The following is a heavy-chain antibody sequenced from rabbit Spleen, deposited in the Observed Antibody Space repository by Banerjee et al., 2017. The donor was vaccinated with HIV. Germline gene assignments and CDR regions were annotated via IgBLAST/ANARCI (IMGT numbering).Heavy chain of an antibody. D-gene: IGHD1-1*01. J-gene: IGHJ6*01. V-gene: IGHV1S45*01. CDR2: INAVTGKA. CDR3: ARDTSTSFSSYGMDL. CDR1: RFPFSDKAV. Sequence: QEQLVESRGGLVKPGGSLKLSCTASRFPFSDKAVMCWVRQAPGKGLQWIACINAVTGKAVYATWAIGRFTFSKTSSTTVTLQMTSLTVADTATYFCARDTSTSFSSYGMDLWGPGTLVTVS.